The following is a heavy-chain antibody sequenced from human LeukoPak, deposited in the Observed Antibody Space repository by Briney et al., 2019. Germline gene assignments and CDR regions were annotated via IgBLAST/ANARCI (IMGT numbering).Heavy chain of an antibody. Sequence: GGSLRVACAESGFTFSSYSMNWGGQAPGKGGEWVSYISSSSSTIYYADSVKGRFTISRDNAKNSLYLQMNSLRAEDTAVYYCARSRAAAAHSSGYSRWGQGTLVTVSS. CDR1: GFTFSSYS. CDR2: ISSSSSTI. CDR3: ARSRAAAAHSSGYSR. J-gene: IGHJ4*02. V-gene: IGHV3-48*01. D-gene: IGHD3-22*01.